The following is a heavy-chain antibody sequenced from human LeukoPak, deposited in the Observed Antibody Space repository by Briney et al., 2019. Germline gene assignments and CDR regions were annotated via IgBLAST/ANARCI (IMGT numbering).Heavy chain of an antibody. CDR1: GFTFSSYG. Sequence: GRSLRPSCVASGFTFSSYGMHWVRQAPGKGLEWVAIIWSDGSTKYYVDSVKGRLTISRDNSKSTLYLQMNSLRAEDTAVYYCARDAATSVGMPHYWGQGTVVTVSS. J-gene: IGHJ4*02. CDR3: ARDAATSVGMPHY. D-gene: IGHD2-2*01. CDR2: IWSDGSTK. V-gene: IGHV3-33*01.